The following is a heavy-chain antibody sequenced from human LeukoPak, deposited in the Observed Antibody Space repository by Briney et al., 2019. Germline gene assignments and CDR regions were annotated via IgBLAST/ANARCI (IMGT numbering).Heavy chain of an antibody. V-gene: IGHV1-46*01. CDR1: GYTFSNYY. J-gene: IGHJ1*01. Sequence: ASVTVSCTASGYTFSNYYVHWVRQAPGQGLEWMGIIKPSGGGTSYALKFQGRVTLTRDTSTSTAYMELSSLRSEDTAVYYCARDHFDSSGYHYLLGYFEHWGQGTLVTVSS. CDR2: IKPSGGGT. CDR3: ARDHFDSSGYHYLLGYFEH. D-gene: IGHD3-22*01.